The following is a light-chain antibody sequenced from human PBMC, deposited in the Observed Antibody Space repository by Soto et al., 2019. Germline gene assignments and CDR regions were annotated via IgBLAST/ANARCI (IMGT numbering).Light chain of an antibody. V-gene: IGLV2-14*01. CDR3: SSYTSNSTQV. CDR1: SSDVGGYNY. CDR2: DVS. Sequence: QSVLTQPASVYGSPGQSITISCTGTSSDVGGYNYVSWYQQHPGKAPKLMIYDVSNRPSGVSNRFSGSKSGNTASLTISGLQAEDEADYYCSSYTSNSTQVFGTGTRSPS. J-gene: IGLJ1*01.